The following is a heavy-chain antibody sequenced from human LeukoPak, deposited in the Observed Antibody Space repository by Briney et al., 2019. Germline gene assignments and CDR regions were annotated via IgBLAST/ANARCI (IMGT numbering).Heavy chain of an antibody. J-gene: IGHJ6*04. V-gene: IGHV1-2*06. CDR1: GYTFTGYY. CDR2: INPNSGGA. CDR3: ARDFCGGDCYSRSTYMDV. Sequence: ASVKVSCKASGYTFTGYYMHWVRQAPGHGLEWMGRINPNSGGANYAQKFQGRVTMTRATAISTAYMELSRLRSDDTAVYYCARDFCGGDCYSRSTYMDVWGKGTTVTVSS. D-gene: IGHD2-21*02.